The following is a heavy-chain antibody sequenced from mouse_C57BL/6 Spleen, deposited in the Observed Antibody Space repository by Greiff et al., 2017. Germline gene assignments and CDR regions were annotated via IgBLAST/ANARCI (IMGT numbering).Heavy chain of an antibody. CDR3: ARGNYKWYFDV. CDR1: GYAFSSSW. CDR2: IYPGDGDT. J-gene: IGHJ1*03. Sequence: QVQLQQSGPELVKPGASVTISCKASGYAFSSSWMNWVKQRPGKGLEWIGRIYPGDGDTNYNGKFKGKATLTADKSSSTAYMQLSSLTSEDSAVYFCARGNYKWYFDVWGTGTTVTVSS. V-gene: IGHV1-82*01. D-gene: IGHD2-12*01.